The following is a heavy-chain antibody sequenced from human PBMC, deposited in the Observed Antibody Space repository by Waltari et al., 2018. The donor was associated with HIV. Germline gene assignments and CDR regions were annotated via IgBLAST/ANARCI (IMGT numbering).Heavy chain of an antibody. D-gene: IGHD3-3*01. V-gene: IGHV4-39*01. CDR3: ARHLRGHGFLAKLYYFDF. J-gene: IGHJ4*02. Sequence: QLQMQESGPGLVTPSETLSLTCSVSGGSISSSDSYWGWIRQSPGKGLEWIGDIYYGGSTYYNPSLQSRVTISVDTSKNQFSLRLNSVTAADTAVYFCARHLRGHGFLAKLYYFDFWGQGALVTVSS. CDR2: IYYGGST. CDR1: GGSISSSDSY.